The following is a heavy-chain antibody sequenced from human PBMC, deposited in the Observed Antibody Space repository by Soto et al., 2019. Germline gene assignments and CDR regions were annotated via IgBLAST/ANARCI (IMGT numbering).Heavy chain of an antibody. J-gene: IGHJ5*02. Sequence: SVKVSCKASGGTFSSYAISWVRQAPGQGLEWMGGIIPIFGTANYAQKFQGRVTITADESTSTAYMELSSLRSEDTAVYYCAKNYSGNYWFGPWGQGTRVTVSS. CDR3: AKNYSGNYWFGP. CDR1: GGTFSSYA. V-gene: IGHV1-69*13. D-gene: IGHD4-4*01. CDR2: IIPIFGTA.